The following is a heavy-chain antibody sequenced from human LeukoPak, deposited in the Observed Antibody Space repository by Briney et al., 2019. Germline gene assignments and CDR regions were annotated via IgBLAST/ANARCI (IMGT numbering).Heavy chain of an antibody. CDR1: GFTFSNAW. CDR2: ISSSSSYI. J-gene: IGHJ4*02. V-gene: IGHV3-21*01. CDR3: ARDVGFDY. Sequence: PGGSLRLSCAASGFTFSNAWMSWVRQAPGKGLEWVSSISSSSSYIYYADSVKGRFTISRDNAKNSLFLQMNSLRAEDTAVYYCARDVGFDYWGQGTLVTVSS.